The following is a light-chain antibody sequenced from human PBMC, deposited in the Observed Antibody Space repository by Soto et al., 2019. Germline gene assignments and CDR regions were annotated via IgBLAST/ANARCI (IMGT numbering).Light chain of an antibody. V-gene: IGLV1-51*01. J-gene: IGLJ3*02. CDR3: GTWESSRNWV. Sequence: QSVLTQSPSVSAAPGQTVSISCSGTSSNIENNYVSWYQVLPKTAPKLLIYDNLNRPSGIPDRFSGSKSGTSATLVITGLQTGDEADYYCGTWESSRNWVFGGGTKVTVL. CDR1: SSNIENNY. CDR2: DNL.